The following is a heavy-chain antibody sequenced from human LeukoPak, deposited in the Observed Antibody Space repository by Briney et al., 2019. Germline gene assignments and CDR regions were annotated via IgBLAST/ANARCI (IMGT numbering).Heavy chain of an antibody. CDR1: GDTFSNYA. Sequence: WASVKVSCKASGDTFSNYAISWVRQAPGQGLEWMGTIIPISVTTNYAQSFQGRVTITADNSTSTAYMEFKGLRSEDTAVYYRAVGPPRYCSSTTCFNYYYYMDVWGKGTTVTVSS. CDR3: AVGPPRYCSSTTCFNYYYYMDV. V-gene: IGHV1-69*06. D-gene: IGHD2-2*01. J-gene: IGHJ6*03. CDR2: IIPISVTT.